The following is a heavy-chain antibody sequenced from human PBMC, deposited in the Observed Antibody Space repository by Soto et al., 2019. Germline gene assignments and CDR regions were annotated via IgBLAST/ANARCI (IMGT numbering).Heavy chain of an antibody. CDR2: IIPIFGTA. CDR1: GGTFSSYA. D-gene: IGHD3-10*01. Sequence: ASVKVSCKASGGTFSSYAISCVRQAPGQGLEWMGGIIPIFGTANYAQKFQGRVTITADESTSTAYMELSSLRSEDTAVYYCASRITMVRGWGAFDIWGQGTMVTVSS. CDR3: ASRITMVRGWGAFDI. J-gene: IGHJ3*02. V-gene: IGHV1-69*13.